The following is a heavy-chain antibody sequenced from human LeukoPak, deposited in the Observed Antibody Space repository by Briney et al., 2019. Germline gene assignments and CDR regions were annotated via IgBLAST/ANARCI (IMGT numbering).Heavy chain of an antibody. CDR3: ARDAGGRTQREGWFDP. Sequence: GGSLRLSCAASGFTFSSYSMDWVRQAPGKGLEWVSSISSGGMWIYYADSLKGRFTISRDNAKNSLYLQMKSLRVEDTAVYYCARDAGGRTQREGWFDPWGQGTLVTVSS. J-gene: IGHJ5*02. D-gene: IGHD1-26*01. CDR1: GFTFSSYS. CDR2: ISSGGMWI. V-gene: IGHV3-21*01.